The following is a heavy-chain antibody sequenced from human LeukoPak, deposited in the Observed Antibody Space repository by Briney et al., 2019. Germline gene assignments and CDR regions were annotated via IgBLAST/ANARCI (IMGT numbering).Heavy chain of an antibody. CDR1: GGSISSYH. D-gene: IGHD2-15*01. CDR3: ARVIPASRYCSGGSCYSSGGRYYYYYMDV. CDR2: IYYSGST. J-gene: IGHJ6*03. V-gene: IGHV4-59*01. Sequence: PSETLSLTCTVSGGSISSYHWSWIRQPPGKGLEWIGYIYYSGSTNYNPSLKSRVTISVDTSKNRFSLKLSSVTAADTAVYYCARVIPASRYCSGGSCYSSGGRYYYYYMDVWGKGTTVTVSS.